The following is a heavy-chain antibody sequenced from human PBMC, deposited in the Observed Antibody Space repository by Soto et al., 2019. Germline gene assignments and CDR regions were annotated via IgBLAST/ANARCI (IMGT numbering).Heavy chain of an antibody. Sequence: GGSVQVPCQASWNIFTHSYIPWVRPAPGQGLEWMGTINAGGGYATYAQRVQGRVTMTRDTSTSTVSMELSSLRYEDTALYYCSRGGAIVVVTALFYLWGQGTLVTVSS. CDR1: WNIFTHSY. D-gene: IGHD2-21*02. CDR3: SRGGAIVVVTALFYL. CDR2: INAGGGYA. J-gene: IGHJ4*02. V-gene: IGHV1-46*03.